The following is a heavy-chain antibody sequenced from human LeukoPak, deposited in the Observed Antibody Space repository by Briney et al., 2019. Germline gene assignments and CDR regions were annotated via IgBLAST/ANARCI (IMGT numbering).Heavy chain of an antibody. CDR2: INSDGRTT. V-gene: IGHV3-74*01. D-gene: IGHD3-10*01. CDR3: GRGMRDYYGLDY. Sequence: GGSLRLSCAASGFIFSSFWMHWVRQVPGKGLVGVSHINSDGRTTDYADSVRGRFTISRDNAKNTLYLQMNRLTVEDTAVYYCGRGMRDYYGLDYWGQGFLVTVSS. CDR1: GFIFSSFW. J-gene: IGHJ4*02.